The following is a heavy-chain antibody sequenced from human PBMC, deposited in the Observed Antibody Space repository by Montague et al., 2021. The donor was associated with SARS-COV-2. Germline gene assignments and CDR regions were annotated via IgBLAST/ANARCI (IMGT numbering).Heavy chain of an antibody. Sequence: SETLSLTCAVSGGSISSSNWWSWVRQPPGKGLEWIGEIYHSGRTNYNPSLKSRVTVSVDESTGRFSLKLRSVTAADTAVYYCAVQELAYFDYWGQGTLVTVSS. CDR2: IYHSGRT. CDR3: AVQELAYFDY. D-gene: IGHD5-24*01. J-gene: IGHJ4*02. CDR1: GGSISSSNW. V-gene: IGHV4-4*02.